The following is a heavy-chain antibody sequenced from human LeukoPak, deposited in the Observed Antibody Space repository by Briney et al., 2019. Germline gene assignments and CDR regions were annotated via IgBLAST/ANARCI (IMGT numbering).Heavy chain of an antibody. D-gene: IGHD3-3*01. Sequence: SVKVSCKASGGTFSSYAISWVRQAPGQGLEWMGRIIPIFGTANYAQKFQGRVTITTDESTSTAYMELSSLRSEDTAVYYCARGKTYDFWSGSSDYWGQGTLVTVSS. V-gene: IGHV1-69*05. CDR2: IIPIFGTA. CDR3: ARGKTYDFWSGSSDY. J-gene: IGHJ4*02. CDR1: GGTFSSYA.